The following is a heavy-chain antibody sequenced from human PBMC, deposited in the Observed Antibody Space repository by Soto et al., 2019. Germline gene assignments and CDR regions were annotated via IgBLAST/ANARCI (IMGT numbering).Heavy chain of an antibody. V-gene: IGHV1-2*04. CDR3: ARDYYGSGSYPPYFDY. CDR2: INPNSGGT. CDR1: GYTFTGYY. J-gene: IGHJ4*02. D-gene: IGHD3-10*01. Sequence: ASVKVSCKASGYTFTGYYMHWVRQAPGQGLEWMGWINPNSGGTNYAQKFQGWVTMTRDTSISTAYMELSRLRSDDTAVYYCARDYYGSGSYPPYFDYWGQGTLVTVSS.